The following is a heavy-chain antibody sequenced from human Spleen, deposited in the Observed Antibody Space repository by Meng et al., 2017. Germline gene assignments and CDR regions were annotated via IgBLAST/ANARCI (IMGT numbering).Heavy chain of an antibody. V-gene: IGHV4-4*02. CDR3: ARGPTTMAHDFDY. CDR2: IYHSGST. J-gene: IGHJ4*02. D-gene: IGHD4-11*01. Sequence: LETLSLTCAVSGGSITSTNWWSLVRQPPGKGLEWFGEIYHSGSTNYNPSLESRATISVDTSQNNLSLKLSSVIAADSAVYYCARGPTTMAHDFDYWGQGTLVTVYS. CDR1: GGSITSTNW.